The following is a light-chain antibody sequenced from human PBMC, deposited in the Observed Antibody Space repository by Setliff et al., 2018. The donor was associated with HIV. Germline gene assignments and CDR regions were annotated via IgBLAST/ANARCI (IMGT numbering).Light chain of an antibody. CDR3: MQALQTPIT. CDR2: LTS. Sequence: DIVMTQSPLSLPVTPGEPASISCRSSQSLLYSDGNNYLNWYLQRPGQSPQLLISLTSNRASGVPDRFRGSGSGTDFTLRISRVEAGDVGIYYCMQALQTPITFGQGTRLEI. CDR1: QSLLYSDGNNY. V-gene: IGKV2-28*01. J-gene: IGKJ5*01.